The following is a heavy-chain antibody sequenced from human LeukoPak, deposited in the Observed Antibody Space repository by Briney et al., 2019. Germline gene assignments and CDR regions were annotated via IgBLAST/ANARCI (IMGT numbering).Heavy chain of an antibody. Sequence: SVKVSCKASGGTFSSYTISWVRQAPGQGLEWMGRIIPILGIANYAQKFQGGVTITADNSTSTAYMELSSLRSEDTAVYYYAGQVGVATGYYYGMDVWGQGTRSPAP. CDR3: AGQVGVATGYYYGMDV. J-gene: IGHJ6*02. CDR1: GGTFSSYT. V-gene: IGHV1-69*02. CDR2: IIPILGIA. D-gene: IGHD5-12*01.